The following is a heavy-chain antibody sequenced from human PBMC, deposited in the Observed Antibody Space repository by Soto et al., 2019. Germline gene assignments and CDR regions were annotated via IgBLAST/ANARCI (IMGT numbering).Heavy chain of an antibody. V-gene: IGHV3-48*02. J-gene: IGHJ6*02. Sequence: EVQLVESGGGLVQPGGSLRLSCAASGFTFSSYSMNWVRQAPGKGLEWVSYISSSSNTIYYADSVKGRFTISRDNAKNSLYLQMNSLRDEDTAVYYCARPEYSSSSYGMDVWGQGTTVTVSS. CDR1: GFTFSSYS. CDR2: ISSSSNTI. CDR3: ARPEYSSSSYGMDV. D-gene: IGHD6-6*01.